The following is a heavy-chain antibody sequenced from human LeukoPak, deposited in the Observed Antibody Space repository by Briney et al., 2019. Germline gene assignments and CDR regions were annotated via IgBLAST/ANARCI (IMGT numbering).Heavy chain of an antibody. D-gene: IGHD3-16*01. Sequence: GGSLRLSSAASGFTFSGVWMKWVRQAPGKRLEWVANISQDESQEYYVDSVKGRFTISRENAKNSLYLQMNSMRAEDWAVYDCARGHPTRAFYAYGGQGTLVTV. CDR2: ISQDESQE. J-gene: IGHJ4*02. CDR1: GFTFSGVW. V-gene: IGHV3-7*01. CDR3: ARGHPTRAFYAY.